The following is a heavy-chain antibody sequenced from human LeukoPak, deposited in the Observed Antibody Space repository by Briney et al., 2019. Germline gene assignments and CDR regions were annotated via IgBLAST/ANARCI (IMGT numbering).Heavy chain of an antibody. CDR1: GGSISSSSYY. Sequence: SETLSLTCTVSGGSISSSSYYWGWIRQPPGKGLEWIGSIYYSGSTYYNPSLKSRVTISVDTSKNQFSLKLSSVTAADTAVYYCARTIVVADTREDYFDYWGQGTLVTVSS. CDR2: IYYSGST. J-gene: IGHJ4*02. CDR3: ARTIVVADTREDYFDY. V-gene: IGHV4-39*01. D-gene: IGHD3-22*01.